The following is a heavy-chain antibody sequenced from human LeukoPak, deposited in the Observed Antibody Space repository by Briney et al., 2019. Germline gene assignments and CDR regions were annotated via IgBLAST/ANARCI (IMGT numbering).Heavy chain of an antibody. V-gene: IGHV1-46*04. J-gene: IGHJ3*02. CDR3: ARDSARRHPDSGDHYTDVPIEAFDI. D-gene: IGHD1-26*01. CDR2: INPSGGRT. Sequence: ASVKVSCKASGYTFTTYYMHWVRQAPGQGLEWMGVINPSGGRTVYAQALQGRLTMTRDTSTSTVNMELSSLRSEDTAVYFCARDSARRHPDSGDHYTDVPIEAFDIWGQGTMVTVSS. CDR1: GYTFTTYY.